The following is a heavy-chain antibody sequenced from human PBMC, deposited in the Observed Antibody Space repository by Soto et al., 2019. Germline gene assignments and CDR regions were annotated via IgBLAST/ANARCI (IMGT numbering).Heavy chain of an antibody. J-gene: IGHJ3*02. CDR1: GFTFTSSA. CDR3: AAPSGGYSYAFGI. V-gene: IGHV1-58*01. CDR2: IVVGSGNT. D-gene: IGHD5-18*01. Sequence: SVKVSCKASGFTFTSSAVQWVRQARGQRLEWIGWIVVGSGNTNYAQKFQERVTITRDMSTSTAYMELSSLRSEDTAVYYCAAPSGGYSYAFGIWGQGTMVTVSS.